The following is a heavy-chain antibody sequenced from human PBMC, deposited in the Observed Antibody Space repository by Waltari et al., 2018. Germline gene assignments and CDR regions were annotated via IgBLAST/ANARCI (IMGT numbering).Heavy chain of an antibody. CDR1: GDTFSNYA. CDR2: SLPRLSTS. CDR3: ARSQVVVIAPLDC. V-gene: IGHV1-69*13. Sequence: QVQLVQSGAEVKKPGSSVKVSCKASGDTFSNYAITWVRQAPGQGLEWMGGSLPRLSTSNYEQKFQGRVTITADDSTSTAYMELSSLRSEDTAIYYCARSQVVVIAPLDCWGQGTLVTVSS. J-gene: IGHJ4*02. D-gene: IGHD2-21*01.